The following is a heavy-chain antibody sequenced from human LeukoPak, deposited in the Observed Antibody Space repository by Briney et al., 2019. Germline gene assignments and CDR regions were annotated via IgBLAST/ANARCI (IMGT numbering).Heavy chain of an antibody. Sequence: SVKVSCKASGGTFSSYAISWVRQAPGQGLEWMGGIIPIFGTATYAQKFQGRVTITADESTSTAYMELSSLRSEDTAVYYCARGVNRITIFVWFDPWGQGTLVTVSS. J-gene: IGHJ5*02. CDR2: IIPIFGTA. V-gene: IGHV1-69*13. D-gene: IGHD3-3*01. CDR3: ARGVNRITIFVWFDP. CDR1: GGTFSSYA.